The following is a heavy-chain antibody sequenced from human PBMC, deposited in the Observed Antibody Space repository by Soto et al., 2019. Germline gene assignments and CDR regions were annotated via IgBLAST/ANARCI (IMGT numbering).Heavy chain of an antibody. CDR1: GYSITVDL. Sequence: VVSLKGACKAAGYSITVDLMHCVRQATGQGLEWMGWINPNSGATNYAQKFQGRVSMTRDPSFSTAYLELSRLTSDDTAVYYCARDDCSSSRCLVVMYSFDYWGQGTQVTVSS. CDR2: INPNSGAT. V-gene: IGHV1-2*02. D-gene: IGHD2-2*01. CDR3: ARDDCSSSRCLVVMYSFDY. J-gene: IGHJ4*02.